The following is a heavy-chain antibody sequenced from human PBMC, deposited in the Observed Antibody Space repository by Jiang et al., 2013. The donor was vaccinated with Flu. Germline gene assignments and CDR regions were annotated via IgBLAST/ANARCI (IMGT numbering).Heavy chain of an antibody. D-gene: IGHD3-9*01. CDR1: GVSTRGGSDS. CDR2: ISASGRT. J-gene: IGHJ6*02. Sequence: GPGLVKASQTLSLTCVVSGVSTRGGSDSWNWVRQPPGKGLEWIGHISASGRTSYSESLKSRVTISLDTSKNQFSLSLNSVTPADTAVYYCGRMLRDLLTGPVDYEYGVDVVGPRDHG. V-gene: IGHV4-30-4*07. CDR3: GRMLRDLLTGPVDYEYGVDV.